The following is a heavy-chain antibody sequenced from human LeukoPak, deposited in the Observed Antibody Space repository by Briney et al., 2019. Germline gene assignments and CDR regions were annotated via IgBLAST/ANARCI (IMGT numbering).Heavy chain of an antibody. J-gene: IGHJ4*02. Sequence: PSETLSLTCAVSGASISSYYWSWIRQPPGKGLEWIGYILYSGNTNYNPSLKTRVTMSVDTSRNQFSLKLTSVTAADTAVYYCAREGSSWDPLDYWGQGTLVTVSS. CDR3: AREGSSWDPLDY. CDR2: ILYSGNT. D-gene: IGHD6-13*01. V-gene: IGHV4-59*12. CDR1: GASISSYY.